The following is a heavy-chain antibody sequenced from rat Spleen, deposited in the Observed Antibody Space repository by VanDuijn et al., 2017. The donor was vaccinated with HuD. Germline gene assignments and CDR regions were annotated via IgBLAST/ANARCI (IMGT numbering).Heavy chain of an antibody. V-gene: IGHV5-25*01. CDR2: ISTSGGST. J-gene: IGHJ3*01. CDR1: GFTFSNYD. CDR3: ARHDGFAY. Sequence: EVQLVESGGGLVQPGRSLKLSCAASGFTFSNYDMAWVRQAPTKGLEWVASISTSGGSTYYRDSVKGRFTVSRDNAKSTLYLQMDSLRSEDTATYYCARHDGFAYWGQGTLVTVSS.